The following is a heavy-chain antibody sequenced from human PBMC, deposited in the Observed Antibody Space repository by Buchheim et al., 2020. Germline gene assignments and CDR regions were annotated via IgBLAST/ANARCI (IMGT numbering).Heavy chain of an antibody. V-gene: IGHV3-48*01. D-gene: IGHD5-12*01. CDR3: ARGYSHYYFLY. CDR2: ISSSSSTI. CDR1: GFTFSDYS. J-gene: IGHJ4*02. Sequence: EVQLVESGGGLVQPGGSLRLSCAASGFTFSDYSVNWVRQAPEKGLEWVSYISSSSSTIYSADSVKGRFTISRDNATSSLYLQMNSLRVEDTAIYYCARGYSHYYFLYWGQGTL.